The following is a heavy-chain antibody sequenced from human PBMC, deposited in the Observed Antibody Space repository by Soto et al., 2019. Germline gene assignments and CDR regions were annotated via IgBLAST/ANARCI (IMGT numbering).Heavy chain of an antibody. Sequence: GGSLRLSCAASGFTFSSYSMNWVRQAPGKGLEWVSSISSSSSYIYYADSVKGRFTISRDNAKNSLYLQMNSLRAEDTAVYYCARDPRPGKIDFDYWGQGTLVTVSS. CDR1: GFTFSSYS. J-gene: IGHJ4*02. D-gene: IGHD3-10*01. V-gene: IGHV3-21*01. CDR2: ISSSSSYI. CDR3: ARDPRPGKIDFDY.